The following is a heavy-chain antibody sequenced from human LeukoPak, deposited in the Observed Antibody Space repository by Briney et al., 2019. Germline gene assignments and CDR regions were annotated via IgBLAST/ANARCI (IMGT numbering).Heavy chain of an antibody. J-gene: IGHJ6*02. Sequence: PGGSLRLSCAASGFTFSSYGMHWVRQAPGKGLEWVAVISYDGSNKYYADSVKGRFTISRDNSKNTLYLQMNSLRAEDTAVYYCAKEGYSSSWYDIGYYYYYYGMDVWGQGTTVTVSS. D-gene: IGHD6-13*01. V-gene: IGHV3-30*18. CDR3: AKEGYSSSWYDIGYYYYYYGMDV. CDR2: ISYDGSNK. CDR1: GFTFSSYG.